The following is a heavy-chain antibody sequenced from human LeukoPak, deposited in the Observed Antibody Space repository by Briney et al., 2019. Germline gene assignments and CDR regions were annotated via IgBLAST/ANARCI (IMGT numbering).Heavy chain of an antibody. Sequence: SETLSLTCAVYGGSFSGYYWSWIRQPPGKGLEWIGEINHSGSTNYNPSLKSRVTISVDTSKNQFSLKLSSVTAADTAVYYCARLRIAARRDYYYYYYMDVWGKGTTVTVSS. J-gene: IGHJ6*03. CDR2: INHSGST. CDR3: ARLRIAARRDYYYYYYMDV. V-gene: IGHV4-34*01. CDR1: GGSFSGYY. D-gene: IGHD6-6*01.